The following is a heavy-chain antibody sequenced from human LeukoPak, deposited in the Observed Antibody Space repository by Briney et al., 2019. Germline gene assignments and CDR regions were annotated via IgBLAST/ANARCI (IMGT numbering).Heavy chain of an antibody. CDR1: GGSISSSSYY. Sequence: PSETLSRTCTVSGGSISSSSYYWGWIRQPPGKWLEWIGSIYYSGSTYYSPSLKSRVTISVDTSKNQFSLKLSSVTAADTAAYYCAREYSSSSDYWGQGTLVTVSS. D-gene: IGHD6-6*01. V-gene: IGHV4-39*02. CDR2: IYYSGST. J-gene: IGHJ4*02. CDR3: AREYSSSSDY.